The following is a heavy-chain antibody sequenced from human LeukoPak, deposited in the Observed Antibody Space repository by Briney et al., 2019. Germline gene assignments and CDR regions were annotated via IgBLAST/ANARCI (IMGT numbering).Heavy chain of an antibody. J-gene: IGHJ4*02. V-gene: IGHV3-30*03. CDR1: RFTFSSYG. Sequence: GGSLRLSCAASRFTFSSYGMHWVRQAPGKGLEWVAVISYDGSNKYYADSVKGRFAISRDSSKNTLYLQMNSLRADDTAVYYCARSQGGYCSSTSCYADYFDYWGQGTLVTVSS. CDR2: ISYDGSNK. D-gene: IGHD2-2*01. CDR3: ARSQGGYCSSTSCYADYFDY.